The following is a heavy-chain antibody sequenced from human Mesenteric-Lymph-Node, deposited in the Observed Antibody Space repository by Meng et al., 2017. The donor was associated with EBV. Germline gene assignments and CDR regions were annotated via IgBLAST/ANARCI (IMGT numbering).Heavy chain of an antibody. CDR2: IFHTGST. D-gene: IGHD3-9*01. CDR1: GGSISSNNW. CDR3: ASHTTYSTTGYLFLQH. V-gene: IGHV4-4*02. Sequence: QVNLLSSDTGRVKPSGILSLTGHVSGGSISSNNWWTWVRQPPGKGLEWIGEIFHTGSTNYNPSLKSRVTMSVDKSKNLFSLTLNSVIAADTAVYYCASHTTYSTTGYLFLQHWGQGTLVTVSS. J-gene: IGHJ1*01.